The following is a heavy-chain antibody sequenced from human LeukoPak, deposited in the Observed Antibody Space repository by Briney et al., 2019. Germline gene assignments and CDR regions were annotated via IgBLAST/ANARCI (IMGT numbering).Heavy chain of an antibody. CDR3: AREATTLFFDY. CDR2: IGLRSGST. Sequence: PGGSLRLSCAASGFTFTNYAMTWVRQAPGKGLEWVSAIGLRSGSTYYAGSVKGRFTISRDNSKNTLYLQMNSLRAEDTAVYYCAREATTLFFDYWGQGTLVTVPS. CDR1: GFTFTNYA. D-gene: IGHD2/OR15-2a*01. V-gene: IGHV3-23*01. J-gene: IGHJ4*02.